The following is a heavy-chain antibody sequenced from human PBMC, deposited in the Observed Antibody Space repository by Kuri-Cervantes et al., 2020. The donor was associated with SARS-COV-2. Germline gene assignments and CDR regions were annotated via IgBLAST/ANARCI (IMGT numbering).Heavy chain of an antibody. V-gene: IGHV3-73*01. D-gene: IGHD3-10*01. CDR2: IRSKDKNYAT. Sequence: GESLKISCVASGFTFSGSGMHWVRQASGKGLEWVGRIRSKDKNYATAYAASLKGRFTISRDDAKNTAYLQMNSLETEDTAVYYCARRAMVRGMYYFDYWGQGTLGTVSS. J-gene: IGHJ4*02. CDR1: GFTFSGSG. CDR3: ARRAMVRGMYYFDY.